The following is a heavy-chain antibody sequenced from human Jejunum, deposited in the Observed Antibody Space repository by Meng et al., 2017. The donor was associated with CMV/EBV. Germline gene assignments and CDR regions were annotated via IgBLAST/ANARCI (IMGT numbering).Heavy chain of an antibody. CDR1: DYTFYTHA. V-gene: IGHV1-18*01. J-gene: IGHJ4*02. CDR3: ARGTGAGNY. CDR2: ISPYNGNT. D-gene: IGHD1-26*01. Sequence: QVQLVQSGAEVKKPGASVKVSCKASDYTFYTHAISWVRQAPGQGLEWMGWISPYNGNTKYAQNLQGRVTLTTDISTSTAYMELRSLRSDDTAVYYCARGTGAGNYWGPGTLVTVSS.